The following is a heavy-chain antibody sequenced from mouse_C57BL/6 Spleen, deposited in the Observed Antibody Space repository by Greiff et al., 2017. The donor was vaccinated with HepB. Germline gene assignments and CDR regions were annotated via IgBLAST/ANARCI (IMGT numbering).Heavy chain of an antibody. CDR3: ASSMIVTTYFDY. V-gene: IGHV3-6*01. D-gene: IGHD2-3*01. CDR2: ISYDGSN. Sequence: DVKLQESGPGLVKPSQSLSLTCSVTGYSITSGYYWNWIRQFPGNKLGWMGYISYDGSNNYNPSLKNRISITRDTSKNQFFLKLNSVTTEDTATYDCASSMIVTTYFDYWGQGTTLTVSS. CDR1: GYSITSGYY. J-gene: IGHJ2*01.